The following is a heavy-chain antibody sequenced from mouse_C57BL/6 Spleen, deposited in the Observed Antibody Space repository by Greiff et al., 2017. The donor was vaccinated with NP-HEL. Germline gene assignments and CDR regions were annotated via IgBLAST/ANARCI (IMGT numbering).Heavy chain of an antibody. CDR2: IWSGGST. Sequence: VKLVESGPGLVQPSQSLSITCTVSGFSLTSYGVHWVRQSPGKGLEWLGVIWSGGSTDYNAAFISRLSISKDNSKSQVFFKMNRLQADDTAIYYCARNEVDSSGYAMDYWGQGTSVTVSS. D-gene: IGHD3-2*02. J-gene: IGHJ4*01. CDR1: GFSLTSYG. V-gene: IGHV2-2*01. CDR3: ARNEVDSSGYAMDY.